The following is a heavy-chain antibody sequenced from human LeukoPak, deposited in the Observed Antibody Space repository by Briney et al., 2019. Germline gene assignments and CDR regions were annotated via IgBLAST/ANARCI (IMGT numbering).Heavy chain of an antibody. CDR3: ARVPAGVSSWSDY. Sequence: GGSLRLSCAASEFSVGSNYMTWVRQAPGKGLEWVSLIYSGGSTYYADSVKGRFTISRDNSKNTLYLQMNSLRAEDTAVYYCARVPAGVSSWSDYWGQGTLVTVSS. V-gene: IGHV3-66*01. D-gene: IGHD6-13*01. CDR1: EFSVGSNY. CDR2: IYSGGST. J-gene: IGHJ4*02.